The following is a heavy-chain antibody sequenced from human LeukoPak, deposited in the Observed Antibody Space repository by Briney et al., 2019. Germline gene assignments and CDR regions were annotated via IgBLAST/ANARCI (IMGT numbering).Heavy chain of an antibody. J-gene: IGHJ3*02. CDR2: IYYSGST. D-gene: IGHD3-22*01. CDR1: GGSLSSYY. CDR3: ARGNYYDSTPYYRAFDI. Sequence: SETLSLTCTVSGGSLSSYYWSWIRQPPGKGLEWIGYIYYSGSTNYNPSLKSRVTMSVPTSENFSLRLSSVPAADTAVYYCARGNYYDSTPYYRAFDIWGQGTMVTVSS. V-gene: IGHV4-59*01.